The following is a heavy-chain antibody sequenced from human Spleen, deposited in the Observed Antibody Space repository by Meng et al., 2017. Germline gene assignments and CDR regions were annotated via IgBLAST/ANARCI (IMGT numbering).Heavy chain of an antibody. J-gene: IGHJ4*02. CDR1: GGSISSYY. CDR2: IYYSGST. D-gene: IGHD1-26*01. CDR3: ASLLVGATGLGFDY. V-gene: IGHV4-59*01. Sequence: SETLSLTCTVSGGSISSYYWSWIRQPPGKGLEWIGYIYYSGSTNYNPSLKSRVTIPVDTSKNQFSLKLSSVTAAHTAVYYCASLLVGATGLGFDYWGQGTLVTVSS.